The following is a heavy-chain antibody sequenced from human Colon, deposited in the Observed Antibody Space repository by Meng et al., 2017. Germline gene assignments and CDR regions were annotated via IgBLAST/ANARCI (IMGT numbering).Heavy chain of an antibody. CDR3: ARDLES. CDR1: GGIFSSYA. D-gene: IGHD3-3*01. J-gene: IGHJ5*02. CDR2: IVPMFGTP. Sequence: QVQLVQSGAEVKKPGSSVRVSCKASGGIFSSYAISWVRQAPGQGLEWMGGIVPMFGTPNYAQKFQGRVTIAADESTTTSFMELSSLRFEDTATYYCARDLESWGQGTLVTASS. V-gene: IGHV1-69*01.